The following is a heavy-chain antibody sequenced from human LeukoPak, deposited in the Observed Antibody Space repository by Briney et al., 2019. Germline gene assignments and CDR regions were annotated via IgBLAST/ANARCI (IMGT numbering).Heavy chain of an antibody. V-gene: IGHV3-9*01. D-gene: IGHD5-18*01. Sequence: GRSLRLSCAASGFTFDDYGMHWVRQAPGKGLEWVSGITWNGVNIGYADSVKGRFTIFRDNANYSLHLQMNSLTVEDTALYYCAKGRTYNYALDCWGQEALVIVS. CDR1: GFTFDDYG. CDR2: ITWNGVNI. J-gene: IGHJ4*02. CDR3: AKGRTYNYALDC.